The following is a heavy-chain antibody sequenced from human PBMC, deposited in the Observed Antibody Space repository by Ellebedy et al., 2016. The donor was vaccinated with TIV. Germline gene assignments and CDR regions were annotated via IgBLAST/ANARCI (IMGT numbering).Heavy chain of an antibody. D-gene: IGHD3-10*01. Sequence: AASVKVSCQASGYTFTSYYMHWVRQAPGQGLEWMGIINPSGGSTSYAQKLQGRVTMTRDTSTSTVYMELCSLRSEDTAVYYCAREEPYGSGTKDYGMDVWGQGTTVTVSS. CDR2: INPSGGST. CDR1: GYTFTSYY. CDR3: AREEPYGSGTKDYGMDV. J-gene: IGHJ6*02. V-gene: IGHV1-46*04.